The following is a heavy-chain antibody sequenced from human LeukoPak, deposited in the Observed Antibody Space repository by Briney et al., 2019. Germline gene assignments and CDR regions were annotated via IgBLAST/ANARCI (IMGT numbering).Heavy chain of an antibody. CDR3: ARAVNFWSGYLV. D-gene: IGHD3-3*01. V-gene: IGHV3-64*01. CDR2: ISNNGGST. Sequence: PGGSLRLSCAASGFIFSSYVMHWVRQAPGRGLEYVSAISNNGGSTYYANSVKGRFTISRDNSKNTLYLQMGSLRAEDMAVYYCARAVNFWSGYLVWGQGTLVTVSS. J-gene: IGHJ4*02. CDR1: GFIFSSYV.